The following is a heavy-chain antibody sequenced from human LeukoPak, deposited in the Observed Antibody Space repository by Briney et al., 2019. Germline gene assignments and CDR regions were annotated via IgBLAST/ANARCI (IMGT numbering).Heavy chain of an antibody. V-gene: IGHV4-38-2*02. Sequence: ASETLSLTCTVSGYSISSGYYWGWIRPPPGKGLEWIGSIYHSRSTYYNPSLKSRVTISVDTSKNQFSLKLSSVTAADTAVYYCARLPPEAVAVDYWGQGTLVTVSS. J-gene: IGHJ4*02. CDR1: GYSISSGYY. D-gene: IGHD6-19*01. CDR2: IYHSRST. CDR3: ARLPPEAVAVDY.